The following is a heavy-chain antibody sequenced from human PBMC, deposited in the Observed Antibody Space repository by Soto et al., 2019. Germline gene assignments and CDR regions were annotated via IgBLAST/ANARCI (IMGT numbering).Heavy chain of an antibody. V-gene: IGHV2-70*13. Sequence: ESSPTLVNTPQTLRLTCSVSVFSVSTSGMCVSWIRRPPGKVLEWLALLDWDHNQYSSTSLKTRVTSSKDTYKNQLFPTMTNVDPVDIATYYCARSTGYYYYCGLDVWGQGTTVTVSS. CDR2: LDWDHNQ. CDR3: ARSTGYYYYCGLDV. J-gene: IGHJ6*02. CDR1: VFSVSTSGMC. D-gene: IGHD1-1*01.